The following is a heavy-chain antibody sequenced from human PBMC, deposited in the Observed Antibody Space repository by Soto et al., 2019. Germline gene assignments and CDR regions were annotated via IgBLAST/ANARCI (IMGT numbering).Heavy chain of an antibody. V-gene: IGHV3-33*01. Sequence: SLRLSCAASGFTFSSYGMHWVRQAPGKGLEWVAVIWYDGSNKYYADSVKGRFTISRDNSKNTLYLQMNSLRAEDTAVYYCARSRLPAYYYYGMDVWGQGTTVTVSS. CDR1: GFTFSSYG. CDR3: ARSRLPAYYYYGMDV. CDR2: IWYDGSNK. D-gene: IGHD5-12*01. J-gene: IGHJ6*02.